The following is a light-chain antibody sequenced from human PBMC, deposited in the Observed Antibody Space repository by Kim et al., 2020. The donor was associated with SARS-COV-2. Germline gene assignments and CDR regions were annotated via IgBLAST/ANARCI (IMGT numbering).Light chain of an antibody. Sequence: AALGDRVTITCRASHAISHYLVWYQQKPGKVPKRLIYAASTLQSGVPSRFSGSGSGTDVTLTISSLLPEDGATYYCQKYDSAPWTFGQGTKVDIK. V-gene: IGKV1-27*01. CDR3: QKYDSAPWT. J-gene: IGKJ1*01. CDR1: HAISHY. CDR2: AAS.